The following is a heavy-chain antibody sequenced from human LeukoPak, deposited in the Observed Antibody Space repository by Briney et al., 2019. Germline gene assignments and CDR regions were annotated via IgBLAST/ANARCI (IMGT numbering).Heavy chain of an antibody. J-gene: IGHJ4*02. CDR2: INHSGST. Sequence: PSETLSLTCAVYGGSFSGYYWSWIRQPPGKGLEWTGEINHSGSTNYNPSLKSRVTISVDTSKNQFSLKLSSVTAADTAVYYCARVGFTGYHFDYWGQGTLVTVSS. V-gene: IGHV4-34*01. D-gene: IGHD5-18*01. CDR3: ARVGFTGYHFDY. CDR1: GGSFSGYY.